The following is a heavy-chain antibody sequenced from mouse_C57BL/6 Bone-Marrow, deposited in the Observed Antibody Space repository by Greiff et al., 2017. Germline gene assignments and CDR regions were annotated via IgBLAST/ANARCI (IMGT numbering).Heavy chain of an antibody. D-gene: IGHD2-1*01. Sequence: VQLQQPGAELVKPGASVKMSCKASGYTFTSYWITWVKQRPGQGLEWIGDIYPGSGSTNSNEKFKSKATLTVATSSSTAYMQLSSLESEDSAVYYCARRGNYLAWFAYWGQGTLVTVSA. CDR1: GYTFTSYW. CDR2: IYPGSGST. V-gene: IGHV1-55*01. J-gene: IGHJ3*01. CDR3: ARRGNYLAWFAY.